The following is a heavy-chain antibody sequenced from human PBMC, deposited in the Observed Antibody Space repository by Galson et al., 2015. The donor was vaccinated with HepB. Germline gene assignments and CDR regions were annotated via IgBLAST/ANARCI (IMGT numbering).Heavy chain of an antibody. CDR1: GFTFSSYW. Sequence: SLRLSCAASGFTFSSYWMTWVRQAPGKGLEWVANIKQDGSEKYYVDSVKGRFTISRDNAKNSLYLQMNSLRVEDTAVYYCARVTVVYVLDYWGQGTQVTVSS. D-gene: IGHD5/OR15-5a*01. CDR2: IKQDGSEK. J-gene: IGHJ4*02. CDR3: ARVTVVYVLDY. V-gene: IGHV3-7*01.